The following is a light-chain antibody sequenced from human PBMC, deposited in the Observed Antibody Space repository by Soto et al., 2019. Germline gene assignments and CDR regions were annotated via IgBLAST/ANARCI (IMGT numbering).Light chain of an antibody. Sequence: EIVMTQSPGTLSLSPGDRATLSGMASQSVSSYLAWYQQKPGQAPRLLIYDASNRATGIPARFSGSGSGTDFTLTISRLEPEDFAVYYCQQYGTSPISFGQGTRLENK. CDR1: QSVSSY. CDR3: QQYGTSPIS. J-gene: IGKJ5*01. V-gene: IGKV3-20*01. CDR2: DAS.